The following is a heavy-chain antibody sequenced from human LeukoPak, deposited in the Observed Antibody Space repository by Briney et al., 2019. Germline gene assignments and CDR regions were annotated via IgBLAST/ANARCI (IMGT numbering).Heavy chain of an antibody. CDR2: IYHSGST. CDR3: ARKYCSGGSCYSGWFDP. Sequence: SQTLSLTCAVSGGSISSGGYSWSWIRQPPGKGLEWIGYIYHSGSTYYKPSLKSRVTISVDRSKNQFSLKLSSVTAADTAVYYCARKYCSGGSCYSGWFDPWGQGTLVTVSS. V-gene: IGHV4-30-2*01. CDR1: GGSISSGGYS. J-gene: IGHJ5*02. D-gene: IGHD2-15*01.